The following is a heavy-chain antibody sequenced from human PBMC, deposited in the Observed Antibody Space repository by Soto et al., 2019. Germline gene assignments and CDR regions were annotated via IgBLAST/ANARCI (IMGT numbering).Heavy chain of an antibody. J-gene: IGHJ5*02. CDR2: IYWEYDK. Sequence: QITLKESGPTLVKPTQTLTLTCTFSGFSLTTSGVGVGWIRQPPGKALEWLALIYWEYDKRSSPSLKSRITITKDTSKTQVVLTMTTRDPADTATYFCAHRTTTVTGWFDPWGQGTLVTVSS. CDR1: GFSLTTSGVG. CDR3: AHRTTTVTGWFDP. V-gene: IGHV2-5*02. D-gene: IGHD4-17*01.